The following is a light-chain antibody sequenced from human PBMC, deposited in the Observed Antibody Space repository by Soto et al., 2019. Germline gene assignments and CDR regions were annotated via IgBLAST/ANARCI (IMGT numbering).Light chain of an antibody. CDR2: KAS. CDR1: QTISSS. CDR3: QQYIRYSPYT. J-gene: IGKJ2*01. Sequence: DIQMTQFPSTLSASIGDIVTITCRASQTISSSLAWYQQKPGKAPKLLIYKASNLETGVPSRFGGSGSGREFALTISSLQPDDFATYYCQQYIRYSPYTFGQGTRLEIK. V-gene: IGKV1-5*03.